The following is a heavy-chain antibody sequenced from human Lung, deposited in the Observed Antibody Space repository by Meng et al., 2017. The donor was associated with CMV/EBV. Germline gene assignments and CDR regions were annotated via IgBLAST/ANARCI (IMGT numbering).Heavy chain of an antibody. Sequence: LRLSXTVSGASISGGDLYWSWIRQPPGKGLEWIGYIYYSESTYFKSSLRSRVTISDDTSKNQFSLRLTSVTAADTAVYYCARSRAGAATPSPDYWGQGTLVTVSS. V-gene: IGHV4-30-4*08. CDR3: ARSRAGAATPSPDY. J-gene: IGHJ4*02. CDR1: GASISGGDLY. D-gene: IGHD2-15*01. CDR2: IYYSEST.